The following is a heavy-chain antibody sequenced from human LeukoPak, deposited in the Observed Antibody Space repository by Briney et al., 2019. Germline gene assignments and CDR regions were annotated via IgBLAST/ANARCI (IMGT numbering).Heavy chain of an antibody. V-gene: IGHV1-18*01. CDR1: GYTFTSYG. D-gene: IGHD5-18*01. Sequence: GASVKGSCKASGYTFTSYGISWVRQAPGQGLEWMGWISAYNGNTNYAQKLQGRVTMTTDTSTSTAYMELRSLRSDETAVYYCARELRGYSYGYSHYFDYWGQGTLVTVSS. CDR2: ISAYNGNT. J-gene: IGHJ4*02. CDR3: ARELRGYSYGYSHYFDY.